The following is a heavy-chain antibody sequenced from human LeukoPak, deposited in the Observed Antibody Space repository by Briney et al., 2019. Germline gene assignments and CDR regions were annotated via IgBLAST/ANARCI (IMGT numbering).Heavy chain of an antibody. CDR3: ARDLRYYDSSGYLP. CDR1: GGTFSSYA. J-gene: IGHJ5*02. Sequence: SVKVSCKASGGTFSSYAISWVRQAPGQGLEWMGRIIPIFGTANYAQKFQGRVTITTDKSTSTAYMELSSLRSEDTAVYYCARDLRYYDSSGYLPWGQGTLVTVSS. D-gene: IGHD3-22*01. CDR2: IIPIFGTA. V-gene: IGHV1-69*05.